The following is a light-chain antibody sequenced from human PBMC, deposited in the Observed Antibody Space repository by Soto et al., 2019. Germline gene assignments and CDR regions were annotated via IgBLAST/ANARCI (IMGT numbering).Light chain of an antibody. J-gene: IGKJ1*01. CDR2: GAS. V-gene: IGKV3-15*01. Sequence: EIVMTQSPATLSVSPGERSTRACRASQSVSSNLAWYQQKPGQAPRLLIYGASTRATGIPARFSGSGSGTEFTLTISSLQSEDFGPYYCHQYNNFWTFGQGTKVDI. CDR1: QSVSSN. CDR3: HQYNNFWT.